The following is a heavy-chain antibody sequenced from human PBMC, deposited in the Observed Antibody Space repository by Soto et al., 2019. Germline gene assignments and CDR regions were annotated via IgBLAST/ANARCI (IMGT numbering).Heavy chain of an antibody. Sequence: SEPLSLTCSVSGVSISYYYLNWIRQPPGKGLEWIGHIYYTGITSYNRSLNSRVTISVDMSKNQISLKLGSVTAADTAVYYCASLPASQYYHGVDVWGQGIRVTFSS. D-gene: IGHD2-2*01. CDR2: IYYTGIT. CDR1: GVSISYYY. V-gene: IGHV4-59*01. CDR3: ASLPASQYYHGVDV. J-gene: IGHJ6*02.